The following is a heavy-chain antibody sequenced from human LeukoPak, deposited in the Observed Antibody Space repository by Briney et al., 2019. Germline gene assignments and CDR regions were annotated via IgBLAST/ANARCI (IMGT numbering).Heavy chain of an antibody. CDR3: ARGLSAIVH. CDR1: GGSISSSSYY. J-gene: IGHJ4*02. Sequence: SETLSLTCTVSGGSISSSSYYWGWIRQPPGKGLEWIGEINHSGSTNYNPSLKSRVTISVDTSKNQFSLKLSSVTAADTAVYYCARGLSAIVHWGQGTLVTASS. D-gene: IGHD2-21*02. CDR2: INHSGST. V-gene: IGHV4-39*07.